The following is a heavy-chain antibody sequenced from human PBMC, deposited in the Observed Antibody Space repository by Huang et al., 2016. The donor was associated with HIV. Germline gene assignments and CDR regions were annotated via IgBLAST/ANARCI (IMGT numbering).Heavy chain of an antibody. V-gene: IGHV1-18*01. CDR1: GYIFSSFG. Sequence: QVQLVQSGAEVKKPGASVKVSCKASGYIFSSFGISWVRQAPGQGLEWMGWISAYNGNTNYAQKFQGRVSMTTDTATSTVDMELRSLRSDDTAVFYCARPHSGYSSGWLDYWGQGTLVTVSS. D-gene: IGHD6-19*01. CDR2: ISAYNGNT. CDR3: ARPHSGYSSGWLDY. J-gene: IGHJ4*02.